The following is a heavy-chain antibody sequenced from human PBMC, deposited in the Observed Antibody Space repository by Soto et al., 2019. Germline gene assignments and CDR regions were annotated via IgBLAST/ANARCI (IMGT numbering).Heavy chain of an antibody. D-gene: IGHD3-9*01. J-gene: IGHJ5*02. Sequence: SETLSLTCAVSGYSISSGYYWGWIRQPPGKGLEWIGSIYHSGSTYYNPSLKSRVTISVDTSKNQFSLKLSSVTAADTAVYYCARALGYFDWLFPRGWFDPWGQGTPVTVSS. V-gene: IGHV4-38-2*01. CDR2: IYHSGST. CDR1: GYSISSGYY. CDR3: ARALGYFDWLFPRGWFDP.